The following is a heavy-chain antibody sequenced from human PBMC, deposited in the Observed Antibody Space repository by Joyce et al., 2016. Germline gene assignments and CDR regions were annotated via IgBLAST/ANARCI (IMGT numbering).Heavy chain of an antibody. D-gene: IGHD4-11*01. CDR2: SYPGYSDT. V-gene: IGHV5-51*01. Sequence: EVQLVQSGAEVKKPGESLKISCKGSGYSFTSYWIGWVRQMPGKGREGMGISYPGYSDTRYSPSFQGQVTISADKSISTAYLQWSSLKASDTAMYYCARHRYSNYENWFDPWGQGTLVTVSS. J-gene: IGHJ5*02. CDR1: GYSFTSYW. CDR3: ARHRYSNYENWFDP.